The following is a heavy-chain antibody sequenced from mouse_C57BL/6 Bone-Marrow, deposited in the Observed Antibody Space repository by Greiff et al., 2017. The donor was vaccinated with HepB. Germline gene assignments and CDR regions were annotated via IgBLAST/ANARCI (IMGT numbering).Heavy chain of an antibody. J-gene: IGHJ4*01. V-gene: IGHV7-3*01. CDR1: GFTFTDYY. CDR2: IRNKANGYTT. CDR3: ANGYDYAMDY. D-gene: IGHD2-2*01. Sequence: EVHLVESGGGLVQPGGSLSLSCAASGFTFTDYYMSWVRQPPGKALEWLGFIRNKANGYTTEYSASVKGRFTISRDNSQSILYLQMNALRAEDSATYYCANGYDYAMDYWGQGTSVTVSS.